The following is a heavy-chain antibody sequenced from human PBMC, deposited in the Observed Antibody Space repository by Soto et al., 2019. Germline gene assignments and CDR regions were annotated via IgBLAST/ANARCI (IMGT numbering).Heavy chain of an antibody. V-gene: IGHV3-30-3*01. CDR3: VRVSAYQMLNYGMDV. CDR1: GFTFSDYA. D-gene: IGHD2-2*01. J-gene: IGHJ6*02. CDR2: ISYDGGST. Sequence: QVHVVESGGGVVQPGRSLRLSCAVSGFTFSDYAMHWVRQAPGKGLEWVAAISYDGGSTYYADSVKGRFTFSRDNSNYMLYLQMNSLRPEDTALYYCVRVSAYQMLNYGMDVWGQGTTVIVSS.